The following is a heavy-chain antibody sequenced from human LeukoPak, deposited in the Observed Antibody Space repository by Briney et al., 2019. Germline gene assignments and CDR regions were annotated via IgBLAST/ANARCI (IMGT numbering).Heavy chain of an antibody. V-gene: IGHV4-30-4*01. CDR2: IYYSGST. J-gene: IGHJ4*02. CDR3: ARELTYADY. Sequence: SETLSLTCTVSGGSISSGDYYWSWIRQPPGKGLEWIGYIYYSGSTYYNPSLKSRVTMSVDTSKDQFSLKLSSVTAADTAVYYCARELTYADYWGQGTLVTVSS. D-gene: IGHD4/OR15-4a*01. CDR1: GGSISSGDYY.